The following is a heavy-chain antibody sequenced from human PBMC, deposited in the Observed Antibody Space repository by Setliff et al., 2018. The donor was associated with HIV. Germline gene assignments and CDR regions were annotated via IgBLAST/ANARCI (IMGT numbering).Heavy chain of an antibody. D-gene: IGHD6-19*01. J-gene: IGHJ1*01. CDR2: ITPFVGIT. Sequence: ASVKVSCKASGGTFSDFRITWVRQAPGQGLEWMGEITPFVGITNYAQKFQGRVAITADESTSTAYMELSSLRSEDTAVYYCARGREWLTPGRVFQHWGQGTLVTVSS. CDR1: GGTFSDFR. CDR3: ARGREWLTPGRVFQH. V-gene: IGHV1-69*10.